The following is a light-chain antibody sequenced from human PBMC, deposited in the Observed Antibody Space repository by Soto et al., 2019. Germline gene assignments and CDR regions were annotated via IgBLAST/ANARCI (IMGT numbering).Light chain of an antibody. CDR3: PVWDSSSDHVV. Sequence: SYELTQPPSVSVAPGKTARITCGGSNIGSKSVHWYQQKPGQAPVLVIYYDSDRPSGIRERFSGSNSGNTATLTNSRVEAGDEADYYCPVWDSSSDHVVFGRGTKLTVL. J-gene: IGLJ2*01. V-gene: IGLV3-21*04. CDR1: NIGSKS. CDR2: YDS.